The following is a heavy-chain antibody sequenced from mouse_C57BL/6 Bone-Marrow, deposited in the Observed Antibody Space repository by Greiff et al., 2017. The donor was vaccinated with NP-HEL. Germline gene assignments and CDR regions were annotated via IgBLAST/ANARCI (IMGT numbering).Heavy chain of an antibody. CDR1: GYTFTSYW. CDR3: ARDGYYAWFAY. J-gene: IGHJ3*01. V-gene: IGHV1-50*01. Sequence: QVQLQQPGAELVKPGASVKLSCKASGYTFTSYWMQWVKQRPGQGLEWTGEIDPSDSYTNYNQKFKGKATLTVDTSSSTAYMQLSSLTSEDSAVYYCARDGYYAWFAYWGQGTLVTVSA. CDR2: IDPSDSYT. D-gene: IGHD2-3*01.